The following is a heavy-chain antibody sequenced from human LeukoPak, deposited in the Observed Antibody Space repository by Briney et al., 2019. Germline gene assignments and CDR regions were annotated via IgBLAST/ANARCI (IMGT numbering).Heavy chain of an antibody. Sequence: SETLSLTCTVSGGSISSYYWSWIRQPPGKGLEWIGYIYDSGSTNYNPSLKSRLTISVDTSKNQFSVKLMSVSAADTAVYYCATYSSRIGWFDPWGQGTLVTVSS. CDR3: ATYSSRIGWFDP. CDR2: IYDSGST. J-gene: IGHJ5*02. D-gene: IGHD6-13*01. V-gene: IGHV4-4*08. CDR1: GGSISSYY.